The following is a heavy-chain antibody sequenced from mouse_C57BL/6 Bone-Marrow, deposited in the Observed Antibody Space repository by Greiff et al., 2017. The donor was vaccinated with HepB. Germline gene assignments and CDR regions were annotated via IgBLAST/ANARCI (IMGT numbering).Heavy chain of an antibody. D-gene: IGHD2-14*01. V-gene: IGHV14-4*01. CDR1: GFNIKDDY. CDR3: TTVPWFAY. Sequence: EVQLQQPGAELVRPGASVKLSCTASGFNIKDDYMHWVKQRPEQGLEWIGWIDPENGDTEYASKFQGKATITADTSSNTAYLQLSSLTSEDTAVYYCTTVPWFAYWGQGTLVTVSA. J-gene: IGHJ3*01. CDR2: IDPENGDT.